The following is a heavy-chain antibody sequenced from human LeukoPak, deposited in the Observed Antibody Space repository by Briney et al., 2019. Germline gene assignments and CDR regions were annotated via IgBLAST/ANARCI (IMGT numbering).Heavy chain of an antibody. J-gene: IGHJ2*01. D-gene: IGHD4-17*01. CDR1: DFTVSRNY. V-gene: IGHV3-48*04. CDR3: ARDTVWYFDL. CDR2: ISSSSSTV. Sequence: GSLRLSCAASDFTVSRNYMSWVRQAPGKGLEWVSYISSSSSTVYYADSVKGRFTISRDNAKNSLYLQMNSLRAEDTAVYYCARDTVWYFDLWGRGTLVTVSS.